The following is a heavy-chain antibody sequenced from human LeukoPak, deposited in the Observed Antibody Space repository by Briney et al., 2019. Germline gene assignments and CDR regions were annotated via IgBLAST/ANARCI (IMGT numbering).Heavy chain of an antibody. CDR1: GYTFSSHG. J-gene: IGHJ5*02. Sequence: GASVKVSCKTSGYTFSSHGITWVRQAPGQGLEWMGWISANGGKTYYAQKLQGRVTMTTDTSTSTAYMELRSLRSDDTAVYYCARPNNYYDDNGYYNYFDPWGQGTLVTVSS. CDR2: ISANGGKT. CDR3: ARPNNYYDDNGYYNYFDP. D-gene: IGHD3-22*01. V-gene: IGHV1-18*01.